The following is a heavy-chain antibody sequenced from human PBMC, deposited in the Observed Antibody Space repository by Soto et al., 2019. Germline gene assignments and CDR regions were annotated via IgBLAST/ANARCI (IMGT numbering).Heavy chain of an antibody. Sequence: QVRLQQWGPGLLKPSETLSLTCAVYGESFSGHHWAWIRQSPGNGLEWIGEINLSGNTNHNPSLKSRVTISVDTFKNQCSLTLTSVTAADTAIYYCARVLVTYGGIMVPYNWFDTWGQGNLVTVSS. CDR1: GESFSGHH. CDR2: INLSGNT. CDR3: ARVLVTYGGIMVPYNWFDT. D-gene: IGHD2-8*01. J-gene: IGHJ5*02. V-gene: IGHV4-34*01.